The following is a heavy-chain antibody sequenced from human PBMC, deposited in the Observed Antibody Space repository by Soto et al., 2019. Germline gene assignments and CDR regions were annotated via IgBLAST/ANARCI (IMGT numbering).Heavy chain of an antibody. CDR1: GYSFTSYW. J-gene: IGHJ6*02. V-gene: IGHV5-51*01. D-gene: IGHD1-7*01. CDR2: IYPGDSDT. Sequence: GGSLKISCKGSGYSFTSYWIGWVRQMPGKGLEWMGIIYPGDSDTRYSPSFQGQVTISADKSISTAYLQWSSLKASDTAMYYCARHSLYNSNYRGMDVWGQGTTVTVSS. CDR3: ARHSLYNSNYRGMDV.